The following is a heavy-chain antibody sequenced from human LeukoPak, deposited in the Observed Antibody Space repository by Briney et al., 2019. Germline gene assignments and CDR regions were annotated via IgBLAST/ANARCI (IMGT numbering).Heavy chain of an antibody. CDR2: IDRSGGYI. CDR1: GFTFSSYS. CDR3: LRGDRRDY. Sequence: PGGSLRLSCAASGFTFSSYSMNWLRQAPGKALEWVSSIDRSGGYIFYADSVKGRFIISSDNAKDSLYLQMYSLRVQDTSVYYCLRGDRRDYWGQGTLVTVSS. J-gene: IGHJ4*02. V-gene: IGHV3-21*06.